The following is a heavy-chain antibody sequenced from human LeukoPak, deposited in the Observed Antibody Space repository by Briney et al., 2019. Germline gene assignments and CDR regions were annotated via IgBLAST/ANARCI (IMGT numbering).Heavy chain of an antibody. Sequence: SGGSLRLSCAASGFTFSNAYMNWVRQAPGKGLEWVSAISGSGGSTYYADSVKGRFTISRDNSKNTLYLQMNSLRAEDTAVYYCAKGKTVARYYYGMDVWGQGTTVTVSS. J-gene: IGHJ6*02. CDR1: GFTFSNAY. CDR3: AKGKTVARYYYGMDV. V-gene: IGHV3-23*01. CDR2: ISGSGGST. D-gene: IGHD4-23*01.